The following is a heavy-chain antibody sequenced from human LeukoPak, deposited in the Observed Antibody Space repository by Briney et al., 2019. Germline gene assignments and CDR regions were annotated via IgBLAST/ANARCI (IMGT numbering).Heavy chain of an antibody. D-gene: IGHD4-17*01. J-gene: IGHJ4*02. CDR2: INARNGNT. CDR3: ARDFYGDYYFDY. Sequence: ASVKVSCKASGYTFTSYAMHWVRQAPGQRLEWMGWINARNGNTKYSQKFQGRVTITRDTSARTAYMELSSLRSGDTAMYYCARDFYGDYYFDYWGQGTLVTVSS. V-gene: IGHV1-3*01. CDR1: GYTFTSYA.